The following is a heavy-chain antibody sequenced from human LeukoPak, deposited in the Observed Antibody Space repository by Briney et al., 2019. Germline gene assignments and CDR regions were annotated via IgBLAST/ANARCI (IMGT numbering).Heavy chain of an antibody. CDR1: GGSISSYY. D-gene: IGHD3-22*01. Sequence: SETLSLTCTVSGGSISSYYWSWIRQPPGKGLEWIGYIYYSGSTNYNPSLKSRVTISVDTSKNQFSLKLSSVTAPDTAVYYCARDMGSSGYYRLSWFDPWGQGTLVTVSS. CDR2: IYYSGST. CDR3: ARDMGSSGYYRLSWFDP. V-gene: IGHV4-59*01. J-gene: IGHJ5*02.